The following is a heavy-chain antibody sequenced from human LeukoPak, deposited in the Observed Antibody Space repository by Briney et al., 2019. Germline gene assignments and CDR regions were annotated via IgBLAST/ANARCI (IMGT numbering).Heavy chain of an antibody. D-gene: IGHD3-9*01. CDR1: GFTFSTYS. J-gene: IGHJ4*02. CDR3: ARQDGYYDILTGHFDY. V-gene: IGHV3-7*01. Sequence: PGGSLRLSCAASGFTFSTYSMNCVRQAPGKGLDGLANIKQDGSEKYYVDSVKCRLTISRDNAKNSLYLQMNSLRAEDTAVYFCARQDGYYDILTGHFDYWGQGTLVTVSS. CDR2: IKQDGSEK.